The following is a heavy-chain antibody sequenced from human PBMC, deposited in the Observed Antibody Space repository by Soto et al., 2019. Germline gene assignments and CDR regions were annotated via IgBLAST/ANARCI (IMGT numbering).Heavy chain of an antibody. CDR1: GFTFSSYG. CDR3: ATQLRFLEWSQVY. V-gene: IGHV3-30*03. CDR2: ISYDGSNK. J-gene: IGHJ4*02. D-gene: IGHD3-3*01. Sequence: PGGSLRLSCAASGFTFSSYGMHWVRQAPGKWLEWVAVISYDGSNKYYADSVKGRFTISRDNSKNTLYLQMNSLRAEDTAVYYCATQLRFLEWSQVYWGQGXLVTVSS.